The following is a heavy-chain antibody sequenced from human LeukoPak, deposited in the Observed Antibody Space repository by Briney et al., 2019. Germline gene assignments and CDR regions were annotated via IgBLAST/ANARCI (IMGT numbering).Heavy chain of an antibody. CDR1: GGSISSGSYY. CDR3: ASYGPSRSSWYSY. D-gene: IGHD6-13*01. CDR2: IYTSGST. Sequence: SETLSLTCTVSGGSISSGSYYWGWIRQPAGKGLECIGRIYTSGSTNYNPSLKSRVTISVDTSKNQFSLKLSSVTAADTAVYYCASYGPSRSSWYSYWGQGTLVTVSS. J-gene: IGHJ4*02. V-gene: IGHV4-61*02.